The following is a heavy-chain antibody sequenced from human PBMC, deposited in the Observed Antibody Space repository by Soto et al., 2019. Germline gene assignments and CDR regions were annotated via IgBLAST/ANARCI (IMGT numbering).Heavy chain of an antibody. D-gene: IGHD3-10*01. J-gene: IGHJ4*02. CDR1: GFTFSSYG. CDR3: ARDGYGSGSYYIDY. Sequence: QVQLVESGGGVVQPGRSLRLSCAASGFTFSSYGMHWVRQAPGKGLEWVAVIWYDGSNKYYADSVKGRFTNSRDNSKNTLYLQMNSLRAEETAVYYCARDGYGSGSYYIDYWGQGTLVTVSS. CDR2: IWYDGSNK. V-gene: IGHV3-33*01.